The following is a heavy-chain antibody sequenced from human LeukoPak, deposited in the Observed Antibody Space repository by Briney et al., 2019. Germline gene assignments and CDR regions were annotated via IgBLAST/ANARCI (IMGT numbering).Heavy chain of an antibody. CDR3: ARPTLYNGNYIGAFDI. D-gene: IGHD1-7*01. J-gene: IGHJ3*02. V-gene: IGHV1-2*06. Sequence: ASVKVSCKASGYTFTGYYMRWVRQAPGQGLEWMGRFNPNSGGANYAQEFQGRVTMTRDTSISTAYLELSRLKSDDTAVYYCARPTLYNGNYIGAFDIWGQGTMVTVSS. CDR2: FNPNSGGA. CDR1: GYTFTGYY.